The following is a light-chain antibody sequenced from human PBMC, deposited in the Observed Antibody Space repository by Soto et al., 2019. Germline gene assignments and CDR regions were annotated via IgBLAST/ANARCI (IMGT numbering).Light chain of an antibody. CDR1: SSDVGGYNY. CDR2: DVS. V-gene: IGLV2-14*01. Sequence: QSLLTQPASVSDSPGQSITISCTGTSSDVGGYNYVSWYQHHPGKAPRLMIYDVSNRPSGVSNRFSGSKSGNTASLIISGLQAEDEADYYCSSYTSSTSYVFGTGTKVTVL. CDR3: SSYTSSTSYV. J-gene: IGLJ1*01.